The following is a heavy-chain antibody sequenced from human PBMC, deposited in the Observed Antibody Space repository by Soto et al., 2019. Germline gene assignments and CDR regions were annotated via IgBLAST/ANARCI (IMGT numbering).Heavy chain of an antibody. CDR2: ISYDGSNK. D-gene: IGHD3-3*01. V-gene: IGHV3-30-3*01. Sequence: PGGSLRLSCAASGFTFSSYAMHWVRQAPGKGLEWVAVISYDGSNKYYADSVKGRFTISRDNSKNTLYLQMNSLRAEDTAVYYCARAALVLRFLEWFPRPYYYYGMDVWGQGTTVTVSS. CDR1: GFTFSSYA. CDR3: ARAALVLRFLEWFPRPYYYYGMDV. J-gene: IGHJ6*02.